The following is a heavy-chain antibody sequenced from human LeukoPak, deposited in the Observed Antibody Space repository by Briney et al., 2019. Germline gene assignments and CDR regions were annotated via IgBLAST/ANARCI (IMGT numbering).Heavy chain of an antibody. Sequence: ASVKVSCKTSGYTFTDHYIHWIRPTPRRGLEWLGWINPQRGSTDSAQNFQGRLTMTRDTSINTAYMELFSLTSDDTAIYYCARSTLIMIRGAVDYWGQGSLVAVSS. CDR1: GYTFTDHY. D-gene: IGHD3-10*01. CDR3: ARSTLIMIRGAVDY. V-gene: IGHV1-2*02. CDR2: INPQRGST. J-gene: IGHJ4*02.